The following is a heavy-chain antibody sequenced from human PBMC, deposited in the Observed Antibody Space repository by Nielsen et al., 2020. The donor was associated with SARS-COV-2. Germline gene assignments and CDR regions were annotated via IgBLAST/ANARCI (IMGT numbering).Heavy chain of an antibody. Sequence: GGSLRLSCAASGFTFSSYGMHWVRQAPGKGLEWVAVISYDGSNKYYADSVKGRFTISRDNSKNTLYLQMNGLRAEDTAVYYCAKGKYSSSSRGDYFDYWGQGTLVTVSS. V-gene: IGHV3-30*18. CDR2: ISYDGSNK. CDR1: GFTFSSYG. CDR3: AKGKYSSSSRGDYFDY. J-gene: IGHJ4*02. D-gene: IGHD6-6*01.